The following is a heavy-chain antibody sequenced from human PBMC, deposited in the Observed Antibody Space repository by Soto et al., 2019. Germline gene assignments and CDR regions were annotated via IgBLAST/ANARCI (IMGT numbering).Heavy chain of an antibody. D-gene: IGHD2-15*01. V-gene: IGHV3-30*18. CDR3: AKERLVYCSGGSCYYFDY. CDR2: ISYDGSNK. Sequence: SLRLSCAASGFTFSSYGMHWVRQAPGKGLEWVAVISYDGSNKYYADSVKGRFTISRDNSKNTLYLQMNSLRAEDTAVYYCAKERLVYCSGGSCYYFDYWGQGTLVTVSS. CDR1: GFTFSSYG. J-gene: IGHJ4*02.